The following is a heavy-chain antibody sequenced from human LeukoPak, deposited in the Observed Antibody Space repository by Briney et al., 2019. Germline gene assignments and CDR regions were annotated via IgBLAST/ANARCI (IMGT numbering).Heavy chain of an antibody. CDR2: INQDGSDK. J-gene: IGHJ3*02. Sequence: GGPLRLSCAASGFTFSSYWMSWVRQAPGKGLEWVANINQDGSDKYYADSMKGRFTISRDNAKNSLYLQMNSLRAEDTAVYYCARGTNWPYAFDIWGQGTMVTVSS. CDR1: GFTFSSYW. D-gene: IGHD1-1*01. V-gene: IGHV3-7*03. CDR3: ARGTNWPYAFDI.